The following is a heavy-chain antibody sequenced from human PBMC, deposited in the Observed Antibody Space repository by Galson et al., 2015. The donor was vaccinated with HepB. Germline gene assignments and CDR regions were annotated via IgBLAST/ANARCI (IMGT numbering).Heavy chain of an antibody. V-gene: IGHV1-69*13. CDR1: GGTFSSYA. CDR2: IIPIFGTA. D-gene: IGHD5-24*01. J-gene: IGHJ2*01. Sequence: SVKVSCKASGGTFSSYAISWVRQAPGQGLEWMGGIIPIFGTANYAQKFQGRVTITADESTSTAYMELSSLRSEDTAVYYCARIRDGYNKMDFWYFDLWGRGTLVTVSS. CDR3: ARIRDGYNKMDFWYFDL.